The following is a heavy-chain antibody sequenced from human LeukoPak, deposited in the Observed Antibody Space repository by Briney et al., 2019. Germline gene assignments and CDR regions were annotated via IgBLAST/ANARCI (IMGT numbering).Heavy chain of an antibody. D-gene: IGHD3-10*01. Sequence: PGGSLRLSCAASGFTFISYAMSWVRQAPGKGLEWVSGISGSGVSTYYADSVKGRFTLSRDNSKNTLYLQMNSLRAEDTAVYYCAKQPMVREPGALYWGQGTLVTVSS. CDR1: GFTFISYA. CDR2: ISGSGVST. CDR3: AKQPMVREPGALY. V-gene: IGHV3-23*01. J-gene: IGHJ4*02.